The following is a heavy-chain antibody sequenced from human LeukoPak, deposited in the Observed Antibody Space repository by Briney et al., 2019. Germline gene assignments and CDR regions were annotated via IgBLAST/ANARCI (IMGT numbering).Heavy chain of an antibody. CDR3: ARSAFSGSRWWFDP. Sequence: SETLSLTCTVSGGSISSGNYNWGWIRQPPGKGLEWIGSIYDSGSTDYNPSLTSRVTMSVDTSRNQCSLRLSSVTAADTAVYYCARSAFSGSRWWFDPWGQGTLVTVSS. J-gene: IGHJ5*02. CDR1: GGSISSGNYN. V-gene: IGHV4-39*01. D-gene: IGHD6-13*01. CDR2: IYDSGST.